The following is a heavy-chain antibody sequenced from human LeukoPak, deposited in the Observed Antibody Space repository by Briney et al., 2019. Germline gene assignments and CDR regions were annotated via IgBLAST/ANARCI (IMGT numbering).Heavy chain of an antibody. D-gene: IGHD3-10*01. V-gene: IGHV4-59*01. J-gene: IGHJ4*02. CDR3: ARVRGVRRPPDY. CDR2: IYYSGST. CDR1: GGSISSYY. Sequence: SETLSLTCTVSGGSISSYYWSWIRQPPGKGLEWIGDIYYSGSTNYNPSLKSRVTISVDTSKNQFSLKLSSVTAADTAVYYCARVRGVRRPPDYWGQGTLVTVSS.